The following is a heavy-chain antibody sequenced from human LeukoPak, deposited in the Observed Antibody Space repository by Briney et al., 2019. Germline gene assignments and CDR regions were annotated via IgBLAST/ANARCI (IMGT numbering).Heavy chain of an antibody. CDR2: IYYSGST. V-gene: IGHV4-30-4*01. J-gene: IGHJ3*02. D-gene: IGHD3-22*01. Sequence: SETLSLTCTVSGGSISSGDYYWSWIRQPPGKGLEWIGYIYYSGSTYYNPSLKSRVTISVDTSKNQFSLKLSSVTAADTAVYYCATGDSSDAFDIWGQGTMVTVSS. CDR3: ATGDSSDAFDI. CDR1: GGSISSGDYY.